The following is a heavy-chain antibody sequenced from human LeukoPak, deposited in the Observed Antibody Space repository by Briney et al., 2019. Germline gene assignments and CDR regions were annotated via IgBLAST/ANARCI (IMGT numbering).Heavy chain of an antibody. CDR3: AKGASGKGGATFYFDY. D-gene: IGHD1-26*01. CDR2: IYYSGST. Sequence: SETLSLTCTVSGGSISSYYWSWIRQPPGKELEWIGYIYYSGSTNYNPSLKSRVTISVDTSKNQFSLKLSSVTAADTAVYYCAKGASGKGGATFYFDYWGQGTLVTVSS. J-gene: IGHJ4*02. CDR1: GGSISSYY. V-gene: IGHV4-59*01.